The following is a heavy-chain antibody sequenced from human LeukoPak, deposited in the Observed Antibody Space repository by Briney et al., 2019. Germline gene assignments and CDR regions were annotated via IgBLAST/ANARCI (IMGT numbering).Heavy chain of an antibody. CDR2: ISSSGSTI. CDR3: ARDPYSGNYGNYYYYYMDV. J-gene: IGHJ6*03. Sequence: GGSLRLSCAASGFAFSSYEMNWVRQAPGKGLEWVSYISSSGSTIYYADSVKGRFTISRDNAKNSLYLQMDSLGPEDTAVYYCARDPYSGNYGNYYYYYMDVWGKGTTVTISS. CDR1: GFAFSSYE. D-gene: IGHD1-26*01. V-gene: IGHV3-48*03.